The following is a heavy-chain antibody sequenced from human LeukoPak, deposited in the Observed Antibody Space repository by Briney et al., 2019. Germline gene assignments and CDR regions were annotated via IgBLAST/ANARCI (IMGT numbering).Heavy chain of an antibody. V-gene: IGHV3-21*01. J-gene: IGHJ4*02. D-gene: IGHD2-2*01. CDR3: ASDGIPGYCSSTSCKTFDY. Sequence: PGGSLRLSCAASGFTFSSYSMNWVRQAPGKGLAWVSSISSSSSYIYYADSVKGRFTISRDNAKNSLYLQMNSLRAEDTAVYYCASDGIPGYCSSTSCKTFDYWGQGTLVTVSS. CDR2: ISSSSSYI. CDR1: GFTFSSYS.